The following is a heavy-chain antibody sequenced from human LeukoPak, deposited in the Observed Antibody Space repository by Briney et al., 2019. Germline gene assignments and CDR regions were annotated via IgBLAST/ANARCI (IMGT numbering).Heavy chain of an antibody. D-gene: IGHD3-22*01. CDR1: GYTFSSYS. V-gene: IGHV3-21*01. J-gene: IGHJ4*02. CDR2: ISVRSNYM. Sequence: GGSLRLSCAASGYTFSSYSINWVRQAPGKGLEWVSTISVRSNYMYYADSVRGRFRISRDDARDSLYLQMNSLRAEDTAVYYCVRLRRNSDTSGFYYYYDFWGQGTLVTVCS. CDR3: VRLRRNSDTSGFYYYYDF.